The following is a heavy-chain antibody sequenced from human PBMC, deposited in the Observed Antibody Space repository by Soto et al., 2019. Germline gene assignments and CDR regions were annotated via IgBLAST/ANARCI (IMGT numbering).Heavy chain of an antibody. CDR3: ARGGVITGTTYAFDI. V-gene: IGHV4-34*01. CDR1: GGSFSGYY. Sequence: SETLSLTCAVYGGSFSGYYWSWIRQPPGKGLEWIGEINHSGSTNYNPSLKSRVTISVDTSKNQFSLKLSSLTAADTAVYYCARGGVITGTTYAFDIWGQGTMVTVSS. D-gene: IGHD1-7*01. CDR2: INHSGST. J-gene: IGHJ3*02.